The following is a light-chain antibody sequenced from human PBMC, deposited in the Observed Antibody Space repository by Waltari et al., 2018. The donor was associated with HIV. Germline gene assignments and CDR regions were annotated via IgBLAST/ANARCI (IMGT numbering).Light chain of an antibody. CDR1: SGHSNYA. CDR2: LNSDGSH. Sequence: QLVLTQSPSASASLGASVKLTCTLSSGHSNYAIAWHQQQPEKGPRYLMKLNSDGSHNKGDGTPDRFSGSSSGAERYLTISSLQSEDEADYYYQTWGTDIRVFGGGTKLTVL. V-gene: IGLV4-69*01. CDR3: QTWGTDIRV. J-gene: IGLJ3*02.